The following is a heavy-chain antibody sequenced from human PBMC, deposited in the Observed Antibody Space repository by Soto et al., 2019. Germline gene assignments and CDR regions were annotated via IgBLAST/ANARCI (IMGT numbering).Heavy chain of an antibody. CDR2: ISPMFGKA. Sequence: QVQLVQSGAEVKRPGSSVKVSCKASGGTFNNYAINWVRQAPGQGLEWMGDISPMFGKANYAQKFQGRVKITADDSKATAYLELSSLRSEDTALYYCAREGEVHTPVFGFWGQGSLVTVSS. V-gene: IGHV1-69*01. J-gene: IGHJ4*02. D-gene: IGHD2-2*01. CDR3: AREGEVHTPVFGF. CDR1: GGTFNNYA.